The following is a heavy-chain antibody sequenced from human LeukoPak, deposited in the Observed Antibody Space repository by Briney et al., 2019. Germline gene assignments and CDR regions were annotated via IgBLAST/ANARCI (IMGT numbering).Heavy chain of an antibody. CDR1: GGSISSGSSY. D-gene: IGHD1-26*01. V-gene: IGHV4-61*02. J-gene: IGHJ5*02. CDR3: TRGDTT. Sequence: SETLSLTCTVSGGSISSGSSYWSWIRQPAGKGLEWIGRIYTSGNTNYKPSLQSRVTISVDTAKNQFSLKLSSVTAADTAVYYCTRGDTTWGQGTLLTVSS. CDR2: IYTSGNT.